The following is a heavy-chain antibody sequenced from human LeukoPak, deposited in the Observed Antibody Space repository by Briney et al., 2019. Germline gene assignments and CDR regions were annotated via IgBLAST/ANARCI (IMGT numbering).Heavy chain of an antibody. D-gene: IGHD3-22*01. CDR3: AKDLSYYYDSSGYYLPDY. CDR2: ISSSSSTI. CDR1: GFTFSSYS. J-gene: IGHJ4*02. V-gene: IGHV3-48*04. Sequence: GGSLRLSCAASGFTFSSYSMNWVRQAPGKGLEWVSYISSSSSTIYYADSVKGRFTISRDNAKNSLYLQMNSLRAEDTAVYYCAKDLSYYYDSSGYYLPDYWGQGTLVTVSS.